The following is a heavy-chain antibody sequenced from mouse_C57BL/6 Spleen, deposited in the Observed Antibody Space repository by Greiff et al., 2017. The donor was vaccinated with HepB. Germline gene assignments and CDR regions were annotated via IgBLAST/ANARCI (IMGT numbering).Heavy chain of an antibody. CDR1: GYTFTDYE. CDR3: TSNWADFDY. J-gene: IGHJ2*01. Sequence: VQLQQSGAELVRPGASVTLSCKASGYTFTDYEMHWVKQTPVHGLEWIGAIDPETGGTAYNQKFKGKAILTADKSSSTAYMELRSLTSEDSAVYYCTSNWADFDYWGQGTTLTVSS. D-gene: IGHD4-1*01. CDR2: IDPETGGT. V-gene: IGHV1-15*01.